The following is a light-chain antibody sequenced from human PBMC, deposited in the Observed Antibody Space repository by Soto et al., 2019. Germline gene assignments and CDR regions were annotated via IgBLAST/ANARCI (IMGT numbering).Light chain of an antibody. CDR1: HSLGDG. J-gene: IGKJ2*01. CDR3: QHSWT. V-gene: IGKV1-39*01. Sequence: DIQMTQSPSSLSASVGDRVTITCRASHSLGDGLNWYQQKPGKPPKLLISAPSTLHTGVPSRFSGSGSGTEFTLTVSSLQPEDSASYYCQHSWTFGQGTKVDIK. CDR2: APS.